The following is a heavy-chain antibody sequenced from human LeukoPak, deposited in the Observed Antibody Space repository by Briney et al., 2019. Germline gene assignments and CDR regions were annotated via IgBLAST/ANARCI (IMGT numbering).Heavy chain of an antibody. Sequence: GGSLRLSCTASGFTFSPYAMHWVRQAPGKGLEWLAFIRYDGTNTHYADSVKGRFTISRDNSENTLHLQMNTLTIEDTAVYYCAKLAELVVTNNWFDPWGQGTLVTVSS. J-gene: IGHJ5*02. CDR2: IRYDGTNT. D-gene: IGHD2-15*01. V-gene: IGHV3-30*02. CDR1: GFTFSPYA. CDR3: AKLAELVVTNNWFDP.